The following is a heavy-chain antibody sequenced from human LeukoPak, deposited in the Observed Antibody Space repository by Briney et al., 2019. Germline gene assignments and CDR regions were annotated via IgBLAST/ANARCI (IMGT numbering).Heavy chain of an antibody. CDR1: GGSISSSSYY. CDR2: IYYSGST. J-gene: IGHJ4*02. V-gene: IGHV4-39*01. CDR3: ARQRAGGYSYDPSTSYYFDY. D-gene: IGHD5-18*01. Sequence: SETLSLTCTVSGGSISSSSYYWGWIRQPPGKGLEWIGSIYYSGSTYYNPSLKSRVTISVDTSKNQFSLKLSSVTAADTAVYYCARQRAGGYSYDPSTSYYFDYWGQGTLVTVSS.